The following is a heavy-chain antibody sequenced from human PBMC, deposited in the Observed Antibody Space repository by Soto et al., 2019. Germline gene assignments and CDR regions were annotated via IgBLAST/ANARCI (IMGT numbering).Heavy chain of an antibody. Sequence: ASVKVSCKASGYTFTSYDINWVRQATGQGLEWMGWMNPNSGNTGYAQKFQGRVTMTRNTSISTAYMELSSLRSEDTAVYYCARRTYYDFWSGYPQYYYYYYYMDVWGKGTTVTVSS. D-gene: IGHD3-3*01. CDR2: MNPNSGNT. CDR3: ARRTYYDFWSGYPQYYYYYYYMDV. V-gene: IGHV1-8*01. CDR1: GYTFTSYD. J-gene: IGHJ6*03.